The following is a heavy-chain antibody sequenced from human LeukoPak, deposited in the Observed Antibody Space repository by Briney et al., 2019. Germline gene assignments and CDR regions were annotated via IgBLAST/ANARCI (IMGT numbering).Heavy chain of an antibody. Sequence: SETLSLTCTVSGYSISSGYYWGWIRQPPGKGLEWIGSIYHSGTTYYNPSLKSRLTISVDTSKNQLSLKLNSVTAADTAVYYCARDHRYFDLWGQGTMVTVSS. D-gene: IGHD3-9*01. CDR3: ARDHRYFDL. CDR1: GYSISSGYY. CDR2: IYHSGTT. V-gene: IGHV4-38-2*02. J-gene: IGHJ3*01.